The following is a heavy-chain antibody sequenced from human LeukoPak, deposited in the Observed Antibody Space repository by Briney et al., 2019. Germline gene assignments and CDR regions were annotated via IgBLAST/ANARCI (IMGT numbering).Heavy chain of an antibody. CDR2: IYTSGST. CDR1: GGSISSYY. V-gene: IGHV4-4*07. Sequence: SETLSLTCTVSGGSISSYYWSWIRQPAGKGLEWIGRIYTSGSTNYNPSLKSRVTMSVDTSKNQFSLKLSSVTAADTAVYYCARDSGYSGYALAFDIWGQGTMVTVSS. D-gene: IGHD5-12*01. CDR3: ARDSGYSGYALAFDI. J-gene: IGHJ3*02.